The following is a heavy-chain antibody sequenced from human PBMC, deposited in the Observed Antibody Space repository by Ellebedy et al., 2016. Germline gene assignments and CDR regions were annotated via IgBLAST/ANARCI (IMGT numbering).Heavy chain of an antibody. CDR2: INHSGST. J-gene: IGHJ4*02. V-gene: IGHV4-34*01. CDR1: GGSFSGYY. D-gene: IGHD3-9*01. Sequence: SETLSLTXAVYGGSFSGYYWSWIRQPPGKGLEWIGEINHSGSTNYNPSLKSRVTISVDTSKNQFSLKLSSVTAADTAVYYCARGQNKYDILTGYYSGLFDYWGQGTLVTVSS. CDR3: ARGQNKYDILTGYYSGLFDY.